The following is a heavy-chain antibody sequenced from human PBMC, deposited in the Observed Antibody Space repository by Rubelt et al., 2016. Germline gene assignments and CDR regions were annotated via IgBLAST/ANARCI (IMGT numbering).Heavy chain of an antibody. D-gene: IGHD3-10*01. CDR3: ARDPLPVRGVIMTPTH. Sequence: QVQLVQSGAEVKKPGASVKVSCKASGYTFTGYYMHWVRQAPGQGLEWMGWINPNSGGTNYAHKFQGRVTMTTDTSTSTAYMELRSLRSDDTAVYYCARDPLPVRGVIMTPTHWGQGTLVTVSS. V-gene: IGHV1-2*07. CDR2: INPNSGGT. CDR1: GYTFTGYY. J-gene: IGHJ4*02.